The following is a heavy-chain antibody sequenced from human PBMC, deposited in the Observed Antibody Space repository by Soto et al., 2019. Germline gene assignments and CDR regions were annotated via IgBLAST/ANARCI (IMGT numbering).Heavy chain of an antibody. D-gene: IGHD2-2*01. J-gene: IGHJ4*02. CDR2: ISASGRFK. CDR3: ASHQIAVCEY. CDR1: GFAFSDFD. V-gene: IGHV3-23*01. Sequence: EVQLLESGGGLVQPGGSLRLSCAASGFAFSDFDMSWVRQAPGKGLEWVSAISASGRFKPYADSVRGRFTISRDNFRGTVDLQMNSLRPEDTAVYYCASHQIAVCEYWGRGTLVTVSS.